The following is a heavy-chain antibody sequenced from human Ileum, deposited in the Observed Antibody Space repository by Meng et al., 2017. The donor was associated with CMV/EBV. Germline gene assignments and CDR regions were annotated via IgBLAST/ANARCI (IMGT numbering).Heavy chain of an antibody. D-gene: IGHD3-10*01. CDR3: ARNYGSGNWNFFHY. CDR2: IYTSGTT. CDR1: GGSISNYY. Sequence: QLQLQESGPGLVKTSETLSLTCYVSGGSISNYYWSWIRQPAGKGLEWIALIYTSGTTNYNPSLKSRVTMSVDTSRNQFSLKLTSVTAADTAVYYCARNYGSGNWNFFHYWGQGTLVTVSS. J-gene: IGHJ4*02. V-gene: IGHV4-4*07.